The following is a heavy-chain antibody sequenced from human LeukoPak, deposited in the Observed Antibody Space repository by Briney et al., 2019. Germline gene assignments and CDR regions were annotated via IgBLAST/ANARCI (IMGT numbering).Heavy chain of an antibody. D-gene: IGHD3-22*01. V-gene: IGHV4-59*01. CDR1: GRPITDYY. CDR2: IYFRGTT. J-gene: IGHJ4*02. CDR3: ARDRFYDNTGFRRLDF. Sequence: SEPLSLTCNVSGRPITDYYWSWLRQPPGKGLQWMGYIYFRGTTNYNLSFKSRVTISVDTSETQFSLRLSSVTAADTAVYYCARDRFYDNTGFRRLDFWGQGVLVTVSS.